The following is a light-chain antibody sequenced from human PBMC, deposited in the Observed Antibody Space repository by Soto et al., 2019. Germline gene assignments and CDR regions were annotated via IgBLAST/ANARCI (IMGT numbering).Light chain of an antibody. CDR2: GAS. CDR1: QSVRSSY. J-gene: IGKJ2*01. V-gene: IGKV3-20*01. Sequence: EIVLTQSPGTLSLSPGERATLSCRASQSVRSSYLAWYQQKPGQSPRLLIYGASTMATGIPDRFSGSGSGTEFTLTISRLEPEDFAVYYCQQYGSSPYTFGQGTKLDIK. CDR3: QQYGSSPYT.